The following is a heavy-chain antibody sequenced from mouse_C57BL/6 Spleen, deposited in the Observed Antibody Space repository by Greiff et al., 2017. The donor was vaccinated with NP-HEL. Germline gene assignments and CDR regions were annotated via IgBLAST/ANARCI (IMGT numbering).Heavy chain of an antibody. V-gene: IGHV1-55*01. CDR3: ARSPLYYYGSGYYLDY. D-gene: IGHD1-1*01. J-gene: IGHJ2*01. CDR1: GYTFTSYW. CDR2: IYPGSGST. Sequence: QVQLQQPGAELVKPGASVKMSCKASGYTFTSYWITWVKQRPGQGLEWIGDIYPGSGSTNYNEKFKSKATLTVDTSSSTAYMQLSSLTSEDSAVYYCARSPLYYYGSGYYLDYWGQGTTLTVSS.